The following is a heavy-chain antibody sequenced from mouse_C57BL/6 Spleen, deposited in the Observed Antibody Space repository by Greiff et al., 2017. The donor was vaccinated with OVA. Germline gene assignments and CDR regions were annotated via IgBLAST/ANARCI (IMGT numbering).Heavy chain of an antibody. CDR2: ISSGSSTI. J-gene: IGHJ2*01. CDR3: AKGTGTFGY. CDR1: GFTFSDYG. D-gene: IGHD4-1*01. V-gene: IGHV5-17*01. Sequence: RVESGGGLVKPGGSLKLSCAASGFTFSDYGMHWVRQAPEKGLEWVAYISSGSSTIYYADTVKGRFTISRDNAKNTLFLQMTSLGSEDTAMYYCAKGTGTFGYWGQGTTLTVSS.